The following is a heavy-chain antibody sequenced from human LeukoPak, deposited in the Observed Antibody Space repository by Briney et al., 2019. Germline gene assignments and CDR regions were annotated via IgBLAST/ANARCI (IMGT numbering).Heavy chain of an antibody. CDR3: VRGGLAGSSWSWFDP. Sequence: SETLSLTCGVYGGSFSDYFWTWIRQPPGKGLEWIGEIERGGSAVYSPTLKSRVTMSLDTSKIQFSLRLTSVTAADTAVYFCVRGGLAGSSWSWFDPWGQGTLVTVSS. CDR1: GGSFSDYF. D-gene: IGHD6-13*01. V-gene: IGHV4-34*01. J-gene: IGHJ5*02. CDR2: IERGGSA.